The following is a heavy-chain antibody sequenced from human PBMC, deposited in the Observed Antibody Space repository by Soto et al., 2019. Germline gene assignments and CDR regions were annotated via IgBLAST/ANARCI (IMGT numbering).Heavy chain of an antibody. CDR2: IXPXXXGX. CDR3: ARGGNSGSYLEAFDI. J-gene: IGHJ3*02. Sequence: ASVKVSCKASGYTFTGYYMHLVRQAPGQGLEWMGXIXPXXXGXNXAXKXXXXVTMTRDTSISTAYMELSRLRSDDTAVYYCARGGNSGSYLEAFDIWGQGTMVTVSS. V-gene: IGHV1-2*02. D-gene: IGHD1-26*01. CDR1: GYTFTGYY.